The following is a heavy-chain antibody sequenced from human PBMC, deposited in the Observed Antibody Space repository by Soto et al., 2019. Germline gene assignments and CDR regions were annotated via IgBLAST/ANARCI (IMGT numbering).Heavy chain of an antibody. D-gene: IGHD3-3*01. J-gene: IGHJ3*01. CDR3: AREGILGVIDAYDL. V-gene: IGHV1-18*04. CDR1: VFTSSG. CDR2: ISTHNGNT. Sequence: QAQLVQSGAEVKKPGASVKVSCKASVFTSSGISWVRQAPGQRLVRMGWISTHNGNTIYAQKFQGRLIMTMDTSKTTVYMELRSLRPDDTAVYLCAREGILGVIDAYDLWGQGTMVTVSS.